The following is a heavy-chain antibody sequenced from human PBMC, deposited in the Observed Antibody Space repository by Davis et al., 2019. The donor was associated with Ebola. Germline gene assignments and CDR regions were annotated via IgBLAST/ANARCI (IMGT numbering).Heavy chain of an antibody. CDR3: AKAVGTTVTRWVIDY. Sequence: GESLKISCAASGFTFSSYAMSWVRQAPGKGLEWVSAISGSGGSTYYADSVKGRFTISRDNSKNTLYLQMNSLRAEDTAVYYCAKAVGTTVTRWVIDYWGQGTLVTVSS. V-gene: IGHV3-23*01. D-gene: IGHD4-17*01. CDR2: ISGSGGST. CDR1: GFTFSSYA. J-gene: IGHJ4*02.